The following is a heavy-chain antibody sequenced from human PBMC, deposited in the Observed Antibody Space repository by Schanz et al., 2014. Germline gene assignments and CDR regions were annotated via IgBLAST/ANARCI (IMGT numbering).Heavy chain of an antibody. V-gene: IGHV3-48*01. Sequence: EVQLVESGGGLVQPGGSLRLSCTASGFTFSSYSMNWVRQAPGKGLEWVSSINTGGDSTYYADSVKGRFTISRDNSRDTVYLQMNSLRADDTAVYYCAKGPYYYYYMDVWGNGTTVTVSS. CDR3: AKGPYYYYYMDV. J-gene: IGHJ6*03. CDR2: INTGGDST. CDR1: GFTFSSYS.